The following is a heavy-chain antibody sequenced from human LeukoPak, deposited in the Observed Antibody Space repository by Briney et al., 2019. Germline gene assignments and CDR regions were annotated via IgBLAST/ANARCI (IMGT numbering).Heavy chain of an antibody. CDR2: MYHSGST. J-gene: IGHJ4*02. CDR1: GGSISSGDYS. D-gene: IGHD3-10*01. CDR3: AGANGYYGSGIPYFDY. V-gene: IGHV4-30-2*01. Sequence: SQTLSLTCVVSGGSISSGDYSWNWIRQPPGKGLEWIGYMYHSGSTSYNPSLKSRVTISVERSKNQFSLKLTSVTAADAALYYCAGANGYYGSGIPYFDYWGQGTLVTVSS.